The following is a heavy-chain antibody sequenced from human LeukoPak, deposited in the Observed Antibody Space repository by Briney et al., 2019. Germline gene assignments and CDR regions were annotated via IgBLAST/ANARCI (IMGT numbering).Heavy chain of an antibody. D-gene: IGHD4-23*01. J-gene: IGHJ4*02. V-gene: IGHV3-23*01. CDR1: GFIFSSSP. CDR2: ISSSGGDT. CDR3: AKKNSGLHPFDF. Sequence: GGSLRLSCAASGFIFSSSPMSWVRQAPGKGLEWVSGISSSGGDTPYADSVKGRFTISRDNSKNTLYLQMNSLRADDTAVYYCAKKNSGLHPFDFWGQGTLVIVSS.